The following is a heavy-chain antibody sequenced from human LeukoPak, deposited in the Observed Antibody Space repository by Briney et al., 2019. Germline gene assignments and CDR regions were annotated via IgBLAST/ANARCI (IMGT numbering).Heavy chain of an antibody. D-gene: IGHD3-3*01. CDR2: INPNSGDT. Sequence: ASVKVSCKTSGYTFTDYYIHWVRQAPGQGLEWMGRINPNSGDTDYAQKFQGRVTMTRDTSISTAYMELSGLGSDDTAVYYCASISEVWSGYYTVHFDYWGQGTLVTVSS. V-gene: IGHV1-2*06. CDR1: GYTFTDYY. J-gene: IGHJ4*02. CDR3: ASISEVWSGYYTVHFDY.